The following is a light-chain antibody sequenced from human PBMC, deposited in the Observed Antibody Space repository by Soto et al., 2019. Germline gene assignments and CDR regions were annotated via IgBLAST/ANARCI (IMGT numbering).Light chain of an antibody. V-gene: IGKV1-5*01. CDR2: DAS. CDR1: QSISSW. J-gene: IGKJ1*01. Sequence: DIQMTQSPSTLSASVGDRVTITCRASQSISSWLAWYQQKPGKAPKLLIYDASSLESGVPSRFSGSGSGKEFTLTIGSLQPDDLATYYCQQYNSYPQGTFGQGPKVEIK. CDR3: QQYNSYPQGT.